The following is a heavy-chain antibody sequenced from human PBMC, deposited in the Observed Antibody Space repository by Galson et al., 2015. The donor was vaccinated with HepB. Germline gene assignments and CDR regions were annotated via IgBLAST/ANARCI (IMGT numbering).Heavy chain of an antibody. V-gene: IGHV3-30*18. CDR2: ISYDGSSK. Sequence: SLRLSCAVSGITFSNYGMHWVRQAPGKGLEWVAAISYDGSSKYHEDSVKGRFTISRDNSRNTLYLQMNSLRAEDTAVYYCAKPPKFRDHRATYFDYWGQGTLVTVSS. CDR1: GITFSNYG. J-gene: IGHJ4*02. CDR3: AKPPKFRDHRATYFDY.